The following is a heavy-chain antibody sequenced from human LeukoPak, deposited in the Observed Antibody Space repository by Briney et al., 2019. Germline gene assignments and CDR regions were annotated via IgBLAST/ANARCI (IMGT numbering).Heavy chain of an antibody. CDR2: INHSGST. CDR1: GRPFSGYY. V-gene: IGHV4-34*01. J-gene: IGHJ6*03. Sequence: PSETLSLTCAVYGRPFSGYYWRWISQPPGRGLEWIGEINHSGSTNYNPSIKSRVTISVDTSKNQFSLKLSSVTAADTAVYYCARARSQAARYYYYYYYMDVWGKGTTVTVPS. D-gene: IGHD6-6*01. CDR3: ARARSQAARYYYYYYYMDV.